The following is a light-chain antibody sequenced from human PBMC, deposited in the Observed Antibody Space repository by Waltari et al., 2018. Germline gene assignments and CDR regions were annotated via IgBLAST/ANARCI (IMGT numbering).Light chain of an antibody. CDR2: EVS. J-gene: IGLJ1*01. CDR1: DSDVGAYDL. V-gene: IGLV2-14*01. Sequence: QSALTQPASVSGSPGQPITISCSGTDSDVGAYDLVSWYQQHPGKAPHLIIYEVSNRPSGISNRFSASKSGNTASLTISGLQAEDEADYYCSSYTTSSAPGVFGTGTRVTVL. CDR3: SSYTTSSAPGV.